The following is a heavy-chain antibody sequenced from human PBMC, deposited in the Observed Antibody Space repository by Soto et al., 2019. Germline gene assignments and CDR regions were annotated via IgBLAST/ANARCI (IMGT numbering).Heavy chain of an antibody. CDR3: ARVKLERTRRYYYYGMDV. CDR1: GYTFTSYG. J-gene: IGHJ6*02. CDR2: ISAYNGNT. V-gene: IGHV1-18*01. Sequence: QVQLVQSGAEVKKPGASVKVSCKASGYTFTSYGISWVRQAPGQGLEWMGWISAYNGNTNYAQKFQGRVTITADESTSTAYMELSSLRSEDTAVYYCARVKLERTRRYYYYGMDVWGQGTTVTVSS. D-gene: IGHD1-1*01.